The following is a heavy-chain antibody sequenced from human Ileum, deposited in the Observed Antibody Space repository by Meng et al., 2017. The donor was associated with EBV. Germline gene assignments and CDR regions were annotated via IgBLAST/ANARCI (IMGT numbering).Heavy chain of an antibody. Sequence: QVQLQESGPGLVTPSQTLSPTFTVFGGSVSSGNNYWIWIRQPPGKGLEWIGYIYYSGRTYYNPSLESRVTMSVDTSKNQFSLNLNSVTAADTAVYYCARVNGDCFSTICYKGWFDPWGQGTLVTVSS. CDR1: GGSVSSGNNY. J-gene: IGHJ5*02. CDR3: ARVNGDCFSTICYKGWFDP. CDR2: IYYSGRT. V-gene: IGHV4-30-4*01. D-gene: IGHD2-2*02.